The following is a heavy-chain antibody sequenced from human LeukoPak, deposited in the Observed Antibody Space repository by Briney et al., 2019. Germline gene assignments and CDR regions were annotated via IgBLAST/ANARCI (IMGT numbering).Heavy chain of an antibody. CDR2: IYWNDDK. V-gene: IGHV2-5*01. J-gene: IGHJ5*02. D-gene: IGHD3-10*01. Sequence: SGPTLVNPTQTLTLTCTFSGFSLSTSGVGVGWIRQPPGKALEWLALIYWNDDKRYSPSLQSRLTITKDTSKNQVVLTMTNMDPVDTATYYCAHSQMDLLVDYYGSGSYLTWGQGTLVTVSS. CDR3: AHSQMDLLVDYYGSGSYLT. CDR1: GFSLSTSGVG.